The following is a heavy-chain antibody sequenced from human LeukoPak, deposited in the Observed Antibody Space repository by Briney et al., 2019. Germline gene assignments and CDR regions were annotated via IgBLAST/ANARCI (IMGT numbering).Heavy chain of an antibody. D-gene: IGHD5-24*01. J-gene: IGHJ4*02. Sequence: GGSLRLSCAASGFTFSDYSMNWVREAPGKGLEWISYIGIDSGNTNYADSVKGRFTISGDKAKNSLYLQMNSLRVEDTAVYYSARDYKYAFDNWGQGTLATVSS. CDR2: IGIDSGNT. CDR1: GFTFSDYS. V-gene: IGHV3-48*01. CDR3: ARDYKYAFDN.